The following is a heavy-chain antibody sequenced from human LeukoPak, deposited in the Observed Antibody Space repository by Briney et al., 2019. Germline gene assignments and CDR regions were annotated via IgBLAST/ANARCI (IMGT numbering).Heavy chain of an antibody. J-gene: IGHJ4*02. CDR2: INHSGST. V-gene: IGHV4-34*01. CDR3: AAYCGGDCFSFDY. D-gene: IGHD2-21*02. Sequence: KGLEXIGEINHSGSTNYNPSLKSRVTISVDTSKNQFSLKLSSVTAADTAVYYCAAYCGGDCFSFDYWGQGTLVTVSS.